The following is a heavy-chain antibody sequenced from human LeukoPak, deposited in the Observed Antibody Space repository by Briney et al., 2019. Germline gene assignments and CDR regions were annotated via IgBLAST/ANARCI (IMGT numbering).Heavy chain of an antibody. V-gene: IGHV1-2*02. CDR2: INPNSGGT. D-gene: IGHD5-12*01. Sequence: ASVTVSCKASGYTFTGYYMHWVCQAPGQGLEWMGWINPNSGGTNYAQKFQGRVTMTRDTSISTAYMELSRLRSDDTAVYYCARAGSGYSGYGYYWGQGTLVTVSS. CDR1: GYTFTGYY. CDR3: ARAGSGYSGYGYY. J-gene: IGHJ4*02.